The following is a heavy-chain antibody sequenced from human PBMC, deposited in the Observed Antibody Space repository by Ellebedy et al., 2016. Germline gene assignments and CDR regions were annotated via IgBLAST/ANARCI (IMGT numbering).Heavy chain of an antibody. D-gene: IGHD5-18*01. CDR3: AREGYSYGHMYYYYYGMDV. V-gene: IGHV3-48*04. J-gene: IGHJ6*02. CDR1: GFTFSSYS. CDR2: ISSSSSTI. Sequence: GGSLRLSCAASGFTFSSYSMNWVRQAPGKGLEWVSYISSSSSTIYYADSVTGRFTISRDNAKNSLYLQMNSLRAEDTAVYYCAREGYSYGHMYYYYYGMDVWGQGTTVTVSS.